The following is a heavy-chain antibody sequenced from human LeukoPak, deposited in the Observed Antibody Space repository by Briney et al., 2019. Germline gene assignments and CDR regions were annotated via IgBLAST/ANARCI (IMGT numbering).Heavy chain of an antibody. CDR3: ARLDYYDSSGYFYGVFDI. CDR1: GDSISSYY. D-gene: IGHD3-22*01. V-gene: IGHV4-59*01. CDR2: IYYSGST. Sequence: SETLSLTCTVSGDSISSYYWSWTRQPPGKGLEWIGYIYYSGSTNYNPSLKSRVTISVDTSKNHFSLKLSSVTAADTAVYYCARLDYYDSSGYFYGVFDIWGQGTMVTVSS. J-gene: IGHJ3*02.